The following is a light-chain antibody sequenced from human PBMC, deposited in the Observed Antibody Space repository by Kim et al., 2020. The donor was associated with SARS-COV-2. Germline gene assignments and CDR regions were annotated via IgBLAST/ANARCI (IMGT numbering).Light chain of an antibody. J-gene: IGLJ2*01. V-gene: IGLV3-19*01. CDR1: SLKTSY. Sequence: SSELTQDPAVSVALGQTVTITCRGDSLKTSYAGWSQQKAGKAPILVIYDKNSRPSVVPDRFSGSSSGNTASLTITGAQAEDEADYYCNSRDTTGHHVVFGGGTKVTVL. CDR2: DKN. CDR3: NSRDTTGHHVV.